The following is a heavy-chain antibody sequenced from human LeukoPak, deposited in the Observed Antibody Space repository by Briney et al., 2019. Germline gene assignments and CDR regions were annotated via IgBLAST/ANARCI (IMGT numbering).Heavy chain of an antibody. CDR1: GFTFSTYA. V-gene: IGHV3-33*01. Sequence: GRSLRLSCAASGFTFSTYAIHWVRQAPGKGLEWVAVIWYDGSEQYYADSVKGRFIISRDNSKSTSDLQMNSLRAEDTAVYYCAREGLSEEPTTPPRSFDYWGQGTMVTVSS. CDR2: IWYDGSEQ. CDR3: AREGLSEEPTTPPRSFDY. D-gene: IGHD1-1*01. J-gene: IGHJ4*02.